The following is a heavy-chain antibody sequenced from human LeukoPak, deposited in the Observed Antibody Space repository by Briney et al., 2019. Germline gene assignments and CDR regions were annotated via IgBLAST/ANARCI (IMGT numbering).Heavy chain of an antibody. CDR1: GRTFSSYA. Sequence: SVKVSCKASGRTFSSYAISWVRQAPGQGLEWMGGIIPIFDTANYAQKFQGRVTITADESTSTAYMELSSLRSEDTAVYYCARYYSGWYYFDYWGQGTLVTVSS. J-gene: IGHJ4*02. V-gene: IGHV1-69*01. CDR3: ARYYSGWYYFDY. CDR2: IIPIFDTA. D-gene: IGHD6-19*01.